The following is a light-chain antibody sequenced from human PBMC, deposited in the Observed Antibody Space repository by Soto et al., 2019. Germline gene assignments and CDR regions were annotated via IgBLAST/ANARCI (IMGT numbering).Light chain of an antibody. V-gene: IGLV2-23*03. CDR3: CSFADSSSLPYV. J-gene: IGLJ1*01. CDR2: GGS. CDR1: SSDVGRYNL. Sequence: QSVLAQPASVSGSPGQSITLSCTGSSSDVGRYNLVSWYQQHPGKAPKLLIYGGSKRPSGISHRFSASKSGNTASLTISGVQAEYEADYYCCSFADSSSLPYVFGTGTKLTVL.